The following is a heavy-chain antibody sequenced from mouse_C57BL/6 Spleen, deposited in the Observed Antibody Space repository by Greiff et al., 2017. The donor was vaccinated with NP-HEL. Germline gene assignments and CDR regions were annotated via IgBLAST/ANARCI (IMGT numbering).Heavy chain of an antibody. D-gene: IGHD2-2*01. CDR2: IDPENGDT. Sequence: EVQLQQSGAELVRPGASVKLSCTASGFNIKDDYMHWVKQRPEQGLEWIGWIDPENGDTEYASKFQGKATITADTSSNTAYLQLSSLTSEDTAVYYCTTDDYGYDRDWGQGTSVTVSS. J-gene: IGHJ4*01. CDR1: GFNIKDDY. V-gene: IGHV14-4*01. CDR3: TTDDYGYDRD.